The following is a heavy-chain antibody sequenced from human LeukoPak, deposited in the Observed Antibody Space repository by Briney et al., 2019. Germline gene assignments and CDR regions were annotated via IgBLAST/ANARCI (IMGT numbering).Heavy chain of an antibody. Sequence: AGGSLRLSCAASGFTFSSYGMHWVRQAPGKGLEWVAVISYDGSNKYYADSVKGRFTISRDNSKNTLYLQMNSLRAEDTAVYYCAKDLRGGDYYYGMDVWGQGTTVTVSS. CDR3: AKDLRGGDYYYGMDV. J-gene: IGHJ6*02. D-gene: IGHD2-21*01. CDR2: ISYDGSNK. CDR1: GFTFSSYG. V-gene: IGHV3-30*18.